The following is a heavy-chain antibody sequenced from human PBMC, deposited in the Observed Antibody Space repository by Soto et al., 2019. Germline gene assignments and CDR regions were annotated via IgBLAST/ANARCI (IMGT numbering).Heavy chain of an antibody. D-gene: IGHD1-26*01. V-gene: IGHV3-7*03. CDR1: VFTFSNYW. Sequence: LRLSCTASVFTFSNYWMSCVRQAPWKGLEWVTHIKQDGSEKYYVDSVKGRFTISKDNAKNSLFLQMNSLRAEDTAVYYCARDTMSGNFFRPFDYWGQGTLVTVSS. CDR3: ARDTMSGNFFRPFDY. CDR2: IKQDGSEK. J-gene: IGHJ4*02.